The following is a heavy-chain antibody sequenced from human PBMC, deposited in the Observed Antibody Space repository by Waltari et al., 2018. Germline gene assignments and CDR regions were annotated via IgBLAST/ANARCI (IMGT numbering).Heavy chain of an antibody. CDR2: LYPSGNT. Sequence: QLQLKASGPGLLRPSETLSLNCSVSGGSISSGDTYWGWLRQSPGKGLEWIGRLYPSGNTNYNHSLKSRVAISLDTSKSQFSLKLSSVTAADTAVYYCARERSGSYWDYWYFDLWGRGTLVTVSS. CDR3: ARERSGSYWDYWYFDL. J-gene: IGHJ2*01. CDR1: GGSISSGDTY. V-gene: IGHV4-39*07. D-gene: IGHD1-26*01.